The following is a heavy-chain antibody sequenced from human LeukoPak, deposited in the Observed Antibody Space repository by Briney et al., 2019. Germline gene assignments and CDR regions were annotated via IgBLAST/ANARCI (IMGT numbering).Heavy chain of an antibody. CDR3: ARQTKSYDILTGYNGAYFGH. V-gene: IGHV6-1*01. Sequence: SQTLSLTCAISGDSVSSNSAAWNWIRQSPSRGLEWLVRTYYRSKWYNDYAVSVKSRITINPDTSKNQFSLKLGSVTAADTAMYYCARQTKSYDILTGYNGAYFGHWGQGTLVTVSS. CDR1: GDSVSSNSAA. CDR2: TYYRSKWYN. D-gene: IGHD3-9*01. J-gene: IGHJ4*02.